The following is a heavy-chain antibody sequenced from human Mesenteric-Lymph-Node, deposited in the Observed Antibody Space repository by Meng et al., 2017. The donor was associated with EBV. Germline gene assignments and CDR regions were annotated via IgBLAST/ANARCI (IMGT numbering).Heavy chain of an antibody. V-gene: IGHV3-21*01. J-gene: IGHJ6*02. CDR3: ARDQNRFGELWWMDV. CDR1: GFPFSSYS. Sequence: QLVESGGGLVKPGGSLRLSCEASGFPFSSYSMNWVRQAPGKGLEWVSCISSSSRDIYYADSMKGRFTISRDNAKNSLYLQMNSLRAEDTAVYYCARDQNRFGELWWMDVWGQGTTVTVSS. D-gene: IGHD3-10*01. CDR2: ISSSSRDI.